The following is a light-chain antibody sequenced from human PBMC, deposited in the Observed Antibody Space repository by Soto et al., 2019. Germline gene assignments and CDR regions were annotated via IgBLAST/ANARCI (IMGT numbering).Light chain of an antibody. J-gene: IGLJ2*01. CDR3: CSYTGTHAI. CDR1: TSDVGGYNY. CDR2: EVS. V-gene: IGLV2-14*01. Sequence: QSVLTQPPSASGSPGQSVTISCSGTTSDVGGYNYVSWYQHHPGKAPKLMIHEVSNRPSGVSNRFSGSKSGNTASLTISGLQAEDEADYYCCSYTGTHAIFGGGTKVTVL.